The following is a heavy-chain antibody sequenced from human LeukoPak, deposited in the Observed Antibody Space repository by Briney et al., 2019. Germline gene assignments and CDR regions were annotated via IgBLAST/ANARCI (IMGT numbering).Heavy chain of an antibody. V-gene: IGHV4-59*01. J-gene: IGHJ4*02. Sequence: SETLSLTCTVSGGSISSYYWSWIRQPPGKGLEWIGYIYYSGSTNYNPSLKSRVTISVDTSKNQFSLKLSSVTAADTAVYYCARDNWDGYFDYWGQGTLVTASS. CDR3: ARDNWDGYFDY. CDR2: IYYSGST. CDR1: GGSISSYY. D-gene: IGHD1-20*01.